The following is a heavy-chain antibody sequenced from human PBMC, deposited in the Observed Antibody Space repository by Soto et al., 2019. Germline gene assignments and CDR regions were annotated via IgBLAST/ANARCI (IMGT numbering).Heavy chain of an antibody. Sequence: QVQLVESGGGVVQPGRYLRLSCAASGFTFSSYGIHWVRQAPGQGLEWVAVISYDGRNKYYADSVKGRFTSSRDNSKNTLHLQMNSPRAEDKAVYYCAKYQGGSYGFDYWGQGTLVIVSS. J-gene: IGHJ4*02. V-gene: IGHV3-30*18. CDR3: AKYQGGSYGFDY. CDR1: GFTFSSYG. CDR2: ISYDGRNK. D-gene: IGHD1-26*01.